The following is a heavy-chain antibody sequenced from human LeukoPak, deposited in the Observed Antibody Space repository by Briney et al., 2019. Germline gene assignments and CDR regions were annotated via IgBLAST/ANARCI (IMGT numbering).Heavy chain of an antibody. CDR1: GYSFTSYW. D-gene: IGHD6-19*01. J-gene: IGHJ4*02. CDR2: IYPGDSDT. Sequence: GESLNISCKGSGYSFTSYWIGWVRQMPGKGLAWMGIIYPGDSDTRYSPSFQGQVTISADKSISTAYLQWSSLKASDTAMYYCARPHSSGWLQFDYWGQGTLVTVSS. V-gene: IGHV5-51*01. CDR3: ARPHSSGWLQFDY.